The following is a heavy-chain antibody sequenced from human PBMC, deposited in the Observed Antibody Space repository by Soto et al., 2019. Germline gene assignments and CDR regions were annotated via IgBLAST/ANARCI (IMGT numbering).Heavy chain of an antibody. D-gene: IGHD2-15*01. CDR3: ERLRGNCSGGSCYPDY. V-gene: IGHV4-61*07. J-gene: IGHJ4*02. Sequence: WTWIRQPPGKGLEWIGYIYYSGSINYNPSLTSRLTISVDTSKNQISLKLNSVTAADTAVYYCERLRGNCSGGSCYPDYWGQGTLVTVSS. CDR2: IYYSGSI.